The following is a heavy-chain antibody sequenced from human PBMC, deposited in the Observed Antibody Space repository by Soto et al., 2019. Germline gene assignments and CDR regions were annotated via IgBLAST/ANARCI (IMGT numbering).Heavy chain of an antibody. CDR1: GLSVTANY. D-gene: IGHD5-18*01. J-gene: IGHJ3*01. V-gene: IGHV3-53*01. CDR3: ARRDDSETFDL. Sequence: EVQLVESGGGLIQPGGSLRLICAASGLSVTANYMTWVRQAPGKGLEWLSIIYRGGGTYYADSLKGRAIISRDGSRNMVFLPMNSLTAEDAGVYYCARRDDSETFDLWGRGTAVNVSS. CDR2: IYRGGGT.